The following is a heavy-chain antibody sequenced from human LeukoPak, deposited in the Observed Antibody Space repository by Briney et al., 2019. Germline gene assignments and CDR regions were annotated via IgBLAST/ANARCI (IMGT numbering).Heavy chain of an antibody. D-gene: IGHD4-17*01. J-gene: IGHJ4*02. CDR1: GAFITNSHW. Sequence: SETLSLTCAVSGAFITNSHWWSWARQPPGKGLEWIGEIYHSGTTNYNPSLQSRVTMSVDKSKNQFSLKPSSVTAADTAVYYCATYFYGEYGSYYFDYWGQGTLVTVSS. V-gene: IGHV4-4*02. CDR2: IYHSGTT. CDR3: ATYFYGEYGSYYFDY.